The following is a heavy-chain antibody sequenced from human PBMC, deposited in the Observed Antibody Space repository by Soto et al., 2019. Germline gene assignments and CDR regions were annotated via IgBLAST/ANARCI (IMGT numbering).Heavy chain of an antibody. Sequence: SVPKSLPCTVSDGYIRSSSYYWSRIRQPPGKGLEWIGSIYYSGSTYYNPSLKSRVTISVDTSKNQFSLKLSSVTAADTAVYYCARHGGLDSSIWYGGPIYYCYYGMDVWVQGTTVTGSS. J-gene: IGHJ6*02. D-gene: IGHD6-13*01. V-gene: IGHV4-39*01. CDR3: ARHGGLDSSIWYGGPIYYCYYGMDV. CDR1: DGYIRSSSYY. CDR2: IYYSGST.